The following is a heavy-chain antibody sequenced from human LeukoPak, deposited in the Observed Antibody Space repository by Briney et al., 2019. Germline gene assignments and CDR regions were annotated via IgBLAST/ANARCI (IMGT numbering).Heavy chain of an antibody. D-gene: IGHD4-17*01. CDR2: INHSGST. CDR3: ARDLHGNYVSDYFDY. CDR1: GGSFSGYY. Sequence: ASETLSLTCAVYGGSFSGYYWSWIRQPPGKGLEWIGEINHSGSTNYNPSLKSRVTISVDTSKNQFSLELTSVTAADTAVYYCARDLHGNYVSDYFDYWGQGTLVTVSS. V-gene: IGHV4-34*01. J-gene: IGHJ4*02.